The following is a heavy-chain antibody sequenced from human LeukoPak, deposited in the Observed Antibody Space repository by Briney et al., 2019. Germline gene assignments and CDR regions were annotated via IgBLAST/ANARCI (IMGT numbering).Heavy chain of an antibody. V-gene: IGHV4-4*07. CDR3: ARGPRYPGQWLGTKLYYFDY. D-gene: IGHD6-19*01. CDR1: GGSISTYY. Sequence: PSETLSLTCTVSGGSISTYYWSWIRQPAGKGLEWIGRIYSGSTNYNPSLKNRVTISVDTSKNQFSLKLSSVTAADTAVYYCARGPRYPGQWLGTKLYYFDYWGQGTLVTVSS. J-gene: IGHJ4*02. CDR2: IYSGST.